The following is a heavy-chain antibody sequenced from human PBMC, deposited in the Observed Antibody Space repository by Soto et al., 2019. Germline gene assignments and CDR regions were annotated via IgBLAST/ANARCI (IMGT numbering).Heavy chain of an antibody. Sequence: SETLSLTCTVSGGSISSGGYYWSWIRQHPGKGLEWIGYIYYSGSTYYNPSLKSRVTISVDTSKSQFSLKLSSVTAADTAVYYCARVGRGSYLDWGQGIRVTVSS. CDR2: IYYSGST. D-gene: IGHD1-26*01. CDR1: GGSISSGGYY. CDR3: ARVGRGSYLD. V-gene: IGHV4-31*03. J-gene: IGHJ4*02.